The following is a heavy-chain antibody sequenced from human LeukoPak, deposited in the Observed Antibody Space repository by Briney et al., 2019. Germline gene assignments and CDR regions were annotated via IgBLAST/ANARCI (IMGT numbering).Heavy chain of an antibody. J-gene: IGHJ5*02. CDR1: GGSISSYY. V-gene: IGHV4-59*01. Sequence: SETLSLTCTVSGGSISSYYWSWIRQPPGKGLEWIGYISYSGSANFNPSLKSRVTISVDTSKNQFSLHLTSVTAADTAVYYCARVENYGSGSSEYWFDPWGQGTLVTVSS. CDR2: ISYSGSA. CDR3: ARVENYGSGSSEYWFDP. D-gene: IGHD3-10*01.